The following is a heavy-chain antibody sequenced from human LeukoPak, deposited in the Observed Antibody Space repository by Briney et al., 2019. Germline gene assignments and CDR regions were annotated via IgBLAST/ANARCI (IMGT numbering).Heavy chain of an antibody. D-gene: IGHD6-13*01. V-gene: IGHV4-34*01. CDR3: ASSSEQQLVHGGSGY. CDR2: ITHSGST. CDR1: GESFSGYY. J-gene: IGHJ4*02. Sequence: SETLSLTCAVYGESFSGYYWSCIREPPGRGLECVGEITHSGSTNYNPSVTSPVTISVDTSKNQFSMKMSYVTAADTAVYYCASSSEQQLVHGGSGYWGQGTLVTVSS.